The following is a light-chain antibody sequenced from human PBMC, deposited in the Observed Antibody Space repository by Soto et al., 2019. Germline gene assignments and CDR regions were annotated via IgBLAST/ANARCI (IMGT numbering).Light chain of an antibody. J-gene: IGKJ2*01. CDR1: QSVSSN. V-gene: IGKV3-15*01. Sequence: EIVMTQSPATLSVSPGERATLSCRASQSVSSNLAWYQQKPGQAPMLLIYGASTRATGIPARFSDSGSWTEFTLAISSLQSEDFAVYYCQQYNNWPPYTFGQGTKLEIK. CDR3: QQYNNWPPYT. CDR2: GAS.